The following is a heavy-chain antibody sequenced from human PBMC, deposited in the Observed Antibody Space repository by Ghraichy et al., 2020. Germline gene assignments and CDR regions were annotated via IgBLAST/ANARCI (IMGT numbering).Heavy chain of an antibody. CDR1: GYTLTELS. J-gene: IGHJ6*02. CDR2: FDPEDGET. V-gene: IGHV1-24*01. D-gene: IGHD5/OR15-5a*01. CDR3: ATSVKALHYYYYGMDV. Sequence: ASVKVSCKVSGYTLTELSMHWVRQAPGKGLEWMGGFDPEDGETIYAQKFQGRVTMTEDTSTDTAYMELSSLRSEDTAVYYCATSVKALHYYYYGMDVWGQGTTVTVSS.